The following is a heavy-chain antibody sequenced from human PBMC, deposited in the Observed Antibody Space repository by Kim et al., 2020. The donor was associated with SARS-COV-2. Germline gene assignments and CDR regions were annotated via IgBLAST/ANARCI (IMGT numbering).Heavy chain of an antibody. Sequence: GGSLRLSCAASGFTFSSYAMSWVRQAPGKGLEWVSPIRDSGGTTCYADSVKGRFTISRDNSKDIVYLQMNRLRADDTALYWCAKGYGISWRACFDPWGQG. CDR2: IRDSGGTT. D-gene: IGHD6-13*01. V-gene: IGHV3-23*01. CDR3: AKGYGISWRACFDP. CDR1: GFTFSSYA. J-gene: IGHJ5*02.